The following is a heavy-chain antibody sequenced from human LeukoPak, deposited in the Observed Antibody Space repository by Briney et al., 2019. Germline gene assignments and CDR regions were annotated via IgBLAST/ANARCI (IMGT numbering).Heavy chain of an antibody. V-gene: IGHV3-30*18. CDR3: AKGGVSSAYHPVDY. D-gene: IGHD3-22*01. J-gene: IGHJ4*02. Sequence: GGSLRLSCAASGFIFSSYGMHWVRQAPGKGLEWVAGISSDESEEFYVGSVKGRFITSRDSSKSMLYLQMNSLRIEDTAVYYCAKGGVSSAYHPVDYWGQGTLVTVSS. CDR1: GFIFSSYG. CDR2: ISSDESEE.